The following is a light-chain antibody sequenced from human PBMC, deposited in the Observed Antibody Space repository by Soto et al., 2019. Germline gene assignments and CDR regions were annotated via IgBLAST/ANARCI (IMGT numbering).Light chain of an antibody. CDR3: QQLSRYPLT. CDR1: QSISDW. CDR2: DAS. J-gene: IGKJ4*01. V-gene: IGKV1-5*01. Sequence: IQMTQSPSTLAASLGGRVTITCRASQSISDWLAWYQQKPGKAPKLLIFDASTLQSGVPSRFSGSGSETEFSLTIRALQPEDFATYYCQQLSRYPLTFGGGTKVDIK.